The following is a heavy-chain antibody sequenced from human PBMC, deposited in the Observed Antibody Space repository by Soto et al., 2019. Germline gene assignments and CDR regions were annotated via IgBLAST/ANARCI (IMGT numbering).Heavy chain of an antibody. Sequence: EVQLVESGGGLVQPGGSLRLSCAASGFTFSSYWMSWVRQAPGKWLEWVANIKQDGSEKYYVDSVKGRFTISRDNAKNSLYLQMNSLRAEDTAVYYCARVAYSSGWNDFDYWGQGTLVTVSS. J-gene: IGHJ4*02. CDR3: ARVAYSSGWNDFDY. CDR1: GFTFSSYW. CDR2: IKQDGSEK. D-gene: IGHD6-19*01. V-gene: IGHV3-7*01.